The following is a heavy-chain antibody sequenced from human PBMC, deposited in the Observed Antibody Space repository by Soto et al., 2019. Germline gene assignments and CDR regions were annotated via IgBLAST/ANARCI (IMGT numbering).Heavy chain of an antibody. CDR1: GFTFSSYE. CDR3: ARDPGYCSSTSCYTWSNGPFDY. D-gene: IGHD2-2*02. V-gene: IGHV3-48*03. CDR2: ISSSGSTI. Sequence: EVQLVESGGGLVQPGGSLRLSCAASGFTFSSYEMNWVRQAPGKGLEWVSYISSSGSTIYYADSVKGRFTISRDNAKNSLYLQMNSLRAEDTAVYYCARDPGYCSSTSCYTWSNGPFDYWGQGTLVTVSS. J-gene: IGHJ4*02.